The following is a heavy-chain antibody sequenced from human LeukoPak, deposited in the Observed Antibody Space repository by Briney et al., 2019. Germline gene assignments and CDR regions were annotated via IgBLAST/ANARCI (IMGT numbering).Heavy chain of an antibody. J-gene: IGHJ4*02. CDR2: ISSSSSSTI. Sequence: PGGSLRLSCAASGFTFSSYSMNWVRQAPGKGLEWVSYISSSSSSTIYYADSVKGRFTISRDNAKNSLYLQMNSLRAEDTAVYYCAREYSSSWSFDYWGQGTLVTVSS. V-gene: IGHV3-48*04. CDR1: GFTFSSYS. D-gene: IGHD6-13*01. CDR3: AREYSSSWSFDY.